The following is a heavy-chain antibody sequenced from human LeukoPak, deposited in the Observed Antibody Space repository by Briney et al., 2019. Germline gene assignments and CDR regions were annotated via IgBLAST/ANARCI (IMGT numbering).Heavy chain of an antibody. D-gene: IGHD4-23*01. CDR1: GYSISSGYY. CDR3: ARDWSAGNGGDY. Sequence: PSETLSLTCTVSGYSISSGYYWGWIRQPPGKGLEWIGNIYHSGNTNYNPSLKSRVTISVDTSKNQFSLKLSSVTAADTAVYYCARDWSAGNGGDYWGQGTLVTVSS. CDR2: IYHSGNT. V-gene: IGHV4-38-2*02. J-gene: IGHJ4*02.